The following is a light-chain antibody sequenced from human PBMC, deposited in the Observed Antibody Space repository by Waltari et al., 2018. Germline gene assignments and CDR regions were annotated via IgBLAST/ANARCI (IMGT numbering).Light chain of an antibody. Sequence: SYALAPPPSVSVAPGPTAKITCGGDNLGYKGVHWYQQKPGQAPLLVIYDDYDRPAGIPERFSGSNSGNTATLTISRVEAGDEADYYCQVWDNSSDHVVFGGGTKLTVL. CDR2: DDY. CDR1: NLGYKG. J-gene: IGLJ3*02. V-gene: IGLV3-21*02. CDR3: QVWDNSSDHVV.